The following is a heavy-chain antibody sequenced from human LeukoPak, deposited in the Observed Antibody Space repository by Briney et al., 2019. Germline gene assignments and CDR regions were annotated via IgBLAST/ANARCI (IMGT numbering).Heavy chain of an antibody. Sequence: SGTLSLTCTVSGVSISSSHWSWIRQPPGKGLEWIGYFYYSGNTNYNPSLKSRVTMSVDTSKDQFSLNLRSVTAADTAVFYCARLRFWSGYPFFDSWGQGTLVTVSP. CDR3: ARLRFWSGYPFFDS. J-gene: IGHJ4*02. D-gene: IGHD3-3*01. CDR2: FYYSGNT. CDR1: GVSISSSH. V-gene: IGHV4-59*01.